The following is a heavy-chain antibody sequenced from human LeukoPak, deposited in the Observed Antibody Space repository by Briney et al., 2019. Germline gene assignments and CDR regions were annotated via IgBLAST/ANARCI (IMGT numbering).Heavy chain of an antibody. Sequence: GGSLRLSCAASGFTFSSYGMHWARQAPGKGLEWVAVISYDGSNKYYADSVKGRFTISRDNSKNTLYLQMNSLRAEDTAVYYCAKEVDYGGNYYDYWGQGTQVTVSS. J-gene: IGHJ4*02. V-gene: IGHV3-30*18. D-gene: IGHD4-23*01. CDR3: AKEVDYGGNYYDY. CDR2: ISYDGSNK. CDR1: GFTFSSYG.